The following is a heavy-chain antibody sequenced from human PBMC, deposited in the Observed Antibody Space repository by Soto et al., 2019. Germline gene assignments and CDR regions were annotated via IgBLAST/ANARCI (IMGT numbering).Heavy chain of an antibody. CDR1: GAAFNTIT. D-gene: IGHD3-9*01. V-gene: IGHV1-69*01. Sequence: QVQLVQSGAEVKKPGSSVRVSCKASGAAFNTITINWVRQAPGQGLGWMGGFVPVFGSATYAQKFQGRVAITADASTSAFYMELSRLNSEDPALYYCVREDDTTGSYSWFDPWGQGTLVTVSS. CDR2: FVPVFGSA. CDR3: VREDDTTGSYSWFDP. J-gene: IGHJ5*02.